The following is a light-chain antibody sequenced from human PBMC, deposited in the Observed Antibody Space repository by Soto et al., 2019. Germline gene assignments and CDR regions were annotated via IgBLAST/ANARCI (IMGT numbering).Light chain of an antibody. J-gene: IGKJ2*01. CDR2: GAS. Sequence: ESMLTQSPGTLSLSPGERVTLSCRASRSVSSRYISWYQQKPGQAPRLLIYGASIRATGIPDRFSGSGSGTDFTLTISRLEAEDFAVYYCQQFGDSPPAFTFGQGTKLEI. CDR3: QQFGDSPPAFT. CDR1: RSVSSRY. V-gene: IGKV3-20*01.